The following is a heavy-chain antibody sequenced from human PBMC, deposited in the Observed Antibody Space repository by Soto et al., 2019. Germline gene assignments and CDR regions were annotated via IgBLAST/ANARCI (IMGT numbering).Heavy chain of an antibody. CDR3: ARSGDYSDSDY. V-gene: IGHV4-59*01. Sequence: SETLSLTCTVSYGSISGYYWSWIRQPPGKGLEWIGSIYYSGGTKYNSSLESRVTISIDTSKNQFSLKLSSVTAADTAVYYCARSGDYSDSDYWGQGTLVTVSS. J-gene: IGHJ4*02. CDR1: YGSISGYY. D-gene: IGHD4-17*01. CDR2: IYYSGGT.